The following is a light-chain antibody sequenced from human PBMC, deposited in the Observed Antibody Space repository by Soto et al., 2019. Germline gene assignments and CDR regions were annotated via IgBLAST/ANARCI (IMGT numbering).Light chain of an antibody. CDR3: QSSDTSNHVV. CDR1: SGSIAGNY. V-gene: IGLV6-57*02. Sequence: NFMLAQPHSVSESPGKTVTISCTGSSGSIAGNYVQWYQQRPGSAPTTVIYEDNRRPSGVPDRFSGSIDSSSNSASLTISGLKTEDEADYYCQSSDTSNHVVFGGGTKLTVL. CDR2: EDN. J-gene: IGLJ2*01.